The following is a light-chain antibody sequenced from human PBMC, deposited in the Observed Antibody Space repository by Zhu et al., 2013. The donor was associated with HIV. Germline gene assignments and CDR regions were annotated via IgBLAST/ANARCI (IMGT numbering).Light chain of an antibody. J-gene: IGKJ4*01. Sequence: EIVLTQSPGTLSLSPGERATLSCRASQSVRSSFLAWYQQKPGQAPRLLIYDASNRATGVPARFSGSGSGTEFTLSISSLQSEDFAVYYCQQYDSSPLTFGGGTKVEI. V-gene: IGKV3-20*01. CDR1: QSVRSSF. CDR3: QQYDSSPLT. CDR2: DAS.